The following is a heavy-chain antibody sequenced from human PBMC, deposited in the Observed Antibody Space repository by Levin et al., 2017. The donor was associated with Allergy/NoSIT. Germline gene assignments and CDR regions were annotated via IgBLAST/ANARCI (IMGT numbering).Heavy chain of an antibody. V-gene: IGHV3-23*01. J-gene: IGHJ3*02. Sequence: GGSLRLSCAASGFTFSTYDMTWVRQAPGKGLEWVSTISNTGGSTYSADSVKGRFTISRDNSKNMLYLQMNTLRAEDTAIYYCAIDLWANKVRGFDIWGQGTIVTVS. CDR1: GFTFSTYD. CDR2: ISNTGGST. D-gene: IGHD3-10*01. CDR3: AIDLWANKVRGFDI.